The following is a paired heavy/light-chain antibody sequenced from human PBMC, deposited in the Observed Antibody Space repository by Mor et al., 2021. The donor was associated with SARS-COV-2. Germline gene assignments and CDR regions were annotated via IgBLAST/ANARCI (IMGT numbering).Heavy chain of an antibody. Sequence: EVQLVESGGNLVKPGRSLRLSCTGSGFTFGDYAMSWFRQAPGKGLEWVGFIRSKASGGTTEYAASVKGRFTISRDDSKSIAYLQMNSLKTEDTAVYYCQASGGYVGDWFDPWGQGTLVTVSS. CDR2: IRSKASGGTT. CDR3: QASGGYVGDWFDP. V-gene: IGHV3-49*05. CDR1: GFTFGDYA. D-gene: IGHD5-12*01. J-gene: IGHJ5*02.
Light chain of an antibody. CDR2: WAS. Sequence: DIVMTQSPDSLAVSLGERATINCKSSQSVLYTSSNKNYLAWYQQKPGQPPKLLIYWASTREFGVPDRFSGSGSGTDFTLTISSLQAEDVAVYYCQQYYSTPPTFGGGTKVEIK. CDR3: QQYYSTPPT. CDR1: QSVLYTSSNKNY. J-gene: IGKJ4*01. V-gene: IGKV4-1*01.